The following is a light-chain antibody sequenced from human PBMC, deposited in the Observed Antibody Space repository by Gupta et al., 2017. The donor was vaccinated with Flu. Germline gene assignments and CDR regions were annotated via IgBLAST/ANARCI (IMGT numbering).Light chain of an antibody. Sequence: SFPTPPTFVFGTPRQEVLISCSGTRSNLGNNFVYWYQHLPGSAPKLLIYRNNQRPSGVPDRFSGSKSGTSASLTISGLRSADEGVYFCAAWDDLLSGPWVFGGGTKLTVL. CDR3: AAWDDLLSGPWV. CDR1: RSNLGNNF. V-gene: IGLV1-47*01. J-gene: IGLJ3*02. CDR2: RNN.